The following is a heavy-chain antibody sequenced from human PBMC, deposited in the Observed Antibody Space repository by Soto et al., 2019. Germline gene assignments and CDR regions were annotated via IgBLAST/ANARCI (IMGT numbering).Heavy chain of an antibody. J-gene: IGHJ6*02. CDR2: IDPSDSYT. Sequence: GESLKISCKGSGYSFTSYWISWVRQMPGKGLEWMGRIDPSDSYTNYSPSFQGHVTISADKSISTAYLQWSSLKASDTAMYYCATGLVRHDADYYYGMDVWGQGTTVTVSS. CDR3: ATGLVRHDADYYYGMDV. CDR1: GYSFTSYW. D-gene: IGHD3-9*01. V-gene: IGHV5-10-1*01.